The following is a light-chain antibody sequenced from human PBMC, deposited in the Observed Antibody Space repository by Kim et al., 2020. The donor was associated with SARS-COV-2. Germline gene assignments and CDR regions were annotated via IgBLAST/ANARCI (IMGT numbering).Light chain of an antibody. V-gene: IGLV1-44*01. J-gene: IGLJ2*01. CDR1: RSNIGSNT. CDR2: TNN. CDR3: AAWDDSLNGVV. Sequence: QSVLTQPPSASGTPGQRVTISCSGSRSNIGSNTVSWYQQLLGTAPKLLIYTNNQRPSGVPDRFSGSKSGTSASLAISGLQSEDEADYYCAAWDDSLNGVVFGGGTQLTVL.